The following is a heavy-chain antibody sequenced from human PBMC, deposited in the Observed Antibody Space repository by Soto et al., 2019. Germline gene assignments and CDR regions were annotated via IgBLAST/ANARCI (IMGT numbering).Heavy chain of an antibody. CDR1: GGSFSGYY. CDR3: ARQNCVSGSLD. D-gene: IGHD3-10*01. Sequence: QVQLQQWGAGLLKPSETLSLTCAVYGGSFSGYYWSWIRQPPGKGLEWIGEINHSGSTNYNPSLKRRVTIPVDTSKNQFSRMLSSVTAADTTVYFCARQNCVSGSLDWGQGTLVTVSS. CDR2: INHSGST. J-gene: IGHJ4*02. V-gene: IGHV4-34*01.